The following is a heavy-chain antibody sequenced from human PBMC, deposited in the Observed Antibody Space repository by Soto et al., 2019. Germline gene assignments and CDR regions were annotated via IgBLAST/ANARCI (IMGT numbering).Heavy chain of an antibody. CDR1: GFTFSSYW. CDR3: ARVLDGRMATADYYCTDV. CDR2: IKQDGSEK. Sequence: GGSLRLSCAASGFTFSSYWMSWVRQAPGKGLEWVANIKQDGSEKYYVDSVKGRFTISRDNAKNSLYLQMNSLRSEDTAVYYCARVLDGRMATADYYCTDVWGQGTTVTVSS. J-gene: IGHJ6*02. D-gene: IGHD5-18*01. V-gene: IGHV3-7*03.